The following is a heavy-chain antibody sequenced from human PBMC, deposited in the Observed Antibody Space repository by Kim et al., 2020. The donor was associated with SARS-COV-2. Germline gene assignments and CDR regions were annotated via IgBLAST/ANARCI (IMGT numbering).Heavy chain of an antibody. CDR2: IYSSGIP. Sequence: SETLSLTCTVSGDSISSGSYYWSWLRKPAGKGLEWVGRIYSSGIPNYNPSLKSRVTISIDTSKNQVSLKMTSVTAADTAVYYCARAGSGWFRGYYPYGLDVWGQGTTVTVSS. CDR1: GDSISSGSYY. D-gene: IGHD6-13*01. CDR3: ARAGSGWFRGYYPYGLDV. V-gene: IGHV4-61*02. J-gene: IGHJ6*02.